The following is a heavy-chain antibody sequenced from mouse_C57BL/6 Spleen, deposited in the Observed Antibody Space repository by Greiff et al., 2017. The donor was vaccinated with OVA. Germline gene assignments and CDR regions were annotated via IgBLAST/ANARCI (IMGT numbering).Heavy chain of an antibody. V-gene: IGHV6-6*01. D-gene: IGHD4-1*02. CDR1: GFTFSDAW. CDR2: IRNKANNHAT. Sequence: EVKLLESGGGLVQPGGSMKLSCAASGFTFSDAWMDWVRQSPEKGLAWVAEIRNKANNHATYSAESVKGRFTISRDDSKSSVYLQMNSVRAEDTGIYYCTQLGRGWFAYWGQGTLVTVSA. CDR3: TQLGRGWFAY. J-gene: IGHJ3*01.